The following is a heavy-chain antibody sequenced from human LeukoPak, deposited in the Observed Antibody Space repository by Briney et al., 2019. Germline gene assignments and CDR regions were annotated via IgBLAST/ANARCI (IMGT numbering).Heavy chain of an antibody. CDR1: GFTVSSNF. D-gene: IGHD1-26*01. J-gene: IGHJ4*02. CDR2: IYSGGTT. Sequence: GGSLRLSCAASGFTVSSNFMSWVRQAPGKGLEWVSVIYSGGTTYYADSVKGRFTISRDNAKNSLYLQMNSLRAEDTGVYYCARFSGSNLFAYWGQGTLVTVSS. V-gene: IGHV3-53*01. CDR3: ARFSGSNLFAY.